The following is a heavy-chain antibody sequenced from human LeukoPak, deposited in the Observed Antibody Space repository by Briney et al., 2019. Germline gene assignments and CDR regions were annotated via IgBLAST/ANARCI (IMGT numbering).Heavy chain of an antibody. D-gene: IGHD3-22*01. J-gene: IGHJ4*02. CDR2: ISSNGGTI. CDR1: GFTFSSYA. V-gene: IGHV3-64D*09. CDR3: VKGSEAYCDSKSDY. Sequence: TGGSLRLSCSAFGFTFSSYAMHWVRQAPGNGLEYVSAISSNGGTIYYADSAKGRFTISRDNSKNTLYLQMSSLRVEDTAVYYCVKGSEAYCDSKSDYWGQGTLVTVSS.